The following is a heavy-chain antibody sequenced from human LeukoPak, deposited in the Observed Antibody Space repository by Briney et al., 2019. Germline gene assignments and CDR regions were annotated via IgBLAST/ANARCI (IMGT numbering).Heavy chain of an antibody. CDR2: ISGGGGST. CDR3: AKGPAMVRGTFDP. J-gene: IGHJ5*02. CDR1: GFTFSSYA. Sequence: PGGSLRLSCAASGFTFSSYAMSWVRQAPGKGLEWVSAISGGGGSTYYADSVKGRFTISRDYSKNTLYLQMNSLRTEETAVYYCAKGPAMVRGTFDPWGQGTLVTVSS. V-gene: IGHV3-23*01. D-gene: IGHD3-10*01.